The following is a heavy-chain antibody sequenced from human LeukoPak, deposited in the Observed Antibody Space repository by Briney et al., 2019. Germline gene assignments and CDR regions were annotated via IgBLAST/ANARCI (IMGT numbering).Heavy chain of an antibody. CDR2: INPNSGGT. Sequence: ASVKVSCKASGYTFTGYYMHLVRQARGPGLEWMGWINPNSGGTNYAQKFQGRVTMTRDTSISTAYMELSRLRSDDTAVYYCARTGGYSGYDTPHYWGQGTLVTASS. D-gene: IGHD5-12*01. CDR1: GYTFTGYY. V-gene: IGHV1-2*02. CDR3: ARTGGYSGYDTPHY. J-gene: IGHJ4*02.